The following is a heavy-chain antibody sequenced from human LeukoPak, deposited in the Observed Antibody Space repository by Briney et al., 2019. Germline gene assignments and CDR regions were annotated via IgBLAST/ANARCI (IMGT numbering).Heavy chain of an antibody. CDR1: GYSFSEYG. CDR2: IDCANGNT. D-gene: IGHD3-3*02. J-gene: IGHJ5*02. CDR3: ARDKLARDWFDP. Sequence: ASVKVSCKASGYSFSEYGITWVRQAPGHGLEWMGWIDCANGNTYYEQRLQGRVTMTIDTSTNMAYMELRSLRSDDTAMYFCARDKLARDWFDPWGQGTLVTVSS. V-gene: IGHV1-18*01.